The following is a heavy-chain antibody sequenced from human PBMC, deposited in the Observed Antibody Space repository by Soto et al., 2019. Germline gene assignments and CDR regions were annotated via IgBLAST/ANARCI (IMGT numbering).Heavy chain of an antibody. D-gene: IGHD3-3*01. J-gene: IGHJ4*02. Sequence: PGGSLRLSCVASEFIFNTHWMSWVRQAPGKGLEWVANIKQDGSEKYYVDSVKGRFTISRDNARNSLYLQMDSLRDEDTALYYCAKGRYDFWSPYYFDSWGQGTLVTVSS. CDR2: IKQDGSEK. V-gene: IGHV3-7*03. CDR3: AKGRYDFWSPYYFDS. CDR1: EFIFNTHW.